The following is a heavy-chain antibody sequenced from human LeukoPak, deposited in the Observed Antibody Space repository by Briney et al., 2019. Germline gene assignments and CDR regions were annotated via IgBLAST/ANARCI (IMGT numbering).Heavy chain of an antibody. CDR1: GGSISSSSYY. CDR2: IYYTGNS. CDR3: AKYSTGYDLDY. J-gene: IGHJ4*02. Sequence: SETLSLTCTVSGGSISSSSYYWSWIRQPPGKGLEWIGYIYYTGNSNYNPSLKSRVTMSVDTSKSQFSLKLSSVTAADTAVYYCAKYSTGYDLDYWGQGTLVTVSS. D-gene: IGHD3-22*01. V-gene: IGHV4-61*01.